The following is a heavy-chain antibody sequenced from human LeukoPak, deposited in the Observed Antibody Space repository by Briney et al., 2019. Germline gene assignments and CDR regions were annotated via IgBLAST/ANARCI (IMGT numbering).Heavy chain of an antibody. Sequence: PGGSLRLSCGASGFTFSSYEMNWVRQSPGKGLEWVSYTTSSGSTMYYEDSVKGRFPISRDNAKNPLYLQMNSLRAEDTAVYYCARGCYGGNSYFAYWGQGALVTVSS. CDR3: ARGCYGGNSYFAY. J-gene: IGHJ4*02. D-gene: IGHD4-23*01. CDR1: GFTFSSYE. CDR2: TTSSGSTM. V-gene: IGHV3-48*03.